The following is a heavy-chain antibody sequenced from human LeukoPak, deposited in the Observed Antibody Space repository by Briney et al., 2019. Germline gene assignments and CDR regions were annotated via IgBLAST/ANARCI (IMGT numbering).Heavy chain of an antibody. Sequence: ASETLSLTCAVYGGSFSGYYWSWIRQPPGKGLEWIGEINHSGSTNYNPSLKSRVTISVDTSKNQFSLKLSSVTAADTAVYYCAKARRDAYNYGYAMDVWGQGTTVTVSS. CDR3: AKARRDAYNYGYAMDV. J-gene: IGHJ6*02. CDR2: INHSGST. D-gene: IGHD5-24*01. CDR1: GGSFSGYY. V-gene: IGHV4-34*01.